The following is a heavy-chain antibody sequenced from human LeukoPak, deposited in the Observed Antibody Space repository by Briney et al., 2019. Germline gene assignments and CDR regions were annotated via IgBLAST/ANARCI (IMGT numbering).Heavy chain of an antibody. CDR2: INQDGTEK. V-gene: IGHV3-7*01. J-gene: IGHJ4*02. CDR3: VKVAKYYYGSETYYFFEH. Sequence: TGGSLRLSCVASGFTFTTYWMSWVRQFPGKWLEWVANINQDGTEKYYVDSVKGRFTISRDNAKNSLYLQMNRLRVEDTAIYYCVKVAKYYYGSETYYFFEHWGQGTPVTASS. D-gene: IGHD3-10*01. CDR1: GFTFTTYW.